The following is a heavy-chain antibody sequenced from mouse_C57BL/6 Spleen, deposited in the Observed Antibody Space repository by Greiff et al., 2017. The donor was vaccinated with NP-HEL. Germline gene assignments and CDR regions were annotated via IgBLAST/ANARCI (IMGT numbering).Heavy chain of an antibody. CDR2: ISYSGST. CDR1: GYSFTSDY. V-gene: IGHV3-8*01. CDR3: ARCRGSSYGGWYFDV. J-gene: IGHJ1*03. D-gene: IGHD1-1*01. Sequence: EVQLVESGPGLAKPSQTLSLTCSVSGYSFTSDYWNWIRKFPGNKLEYMGYISYSGSTYYNPYHNSRISITRDTTKNHYYLQLNSLTTEDTATYYCARCRGSSYGGWYFDVWGTGTTVTVSS.